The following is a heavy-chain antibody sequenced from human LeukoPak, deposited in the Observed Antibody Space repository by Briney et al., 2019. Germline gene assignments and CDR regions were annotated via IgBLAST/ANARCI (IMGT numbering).Heavy chain of an antibody. J-gene: IGHJ3*02. D-gene: IGHD3-22*01. CDR3: ARWGISSADAFDI. CDR1: GGSFSGHY. V-gene: IGHV4-34*01. Sequence: PSETLSLTCAVYGGSFSGHYWSWIRQPPGKGLEWIGEINHSGSTNYNPSLKSRVTISVDTSKNQFSLKLSSVTAADTAVYYCARWGISSADAFDIWGQGTMVTVSP. CDR2: INHSGST.